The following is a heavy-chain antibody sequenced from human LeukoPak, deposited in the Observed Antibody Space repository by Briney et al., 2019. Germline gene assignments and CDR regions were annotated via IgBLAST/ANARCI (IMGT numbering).Heavy chain of an antibody. CDR2: IVVGSVNT. Sequence: GTSVKVSCKASGFTFTSSAMQWVRQARGQRLEWKGWIVVGSVNTNYEQKFQERVTITRDMSTSTAYMELSSLRFEDTAGYYCTAQWTTGSGWYLNFDSSGHGTLVTASS. D-gene: IGHD6-19*01. CDR1: GFTFTSSA. J-gene: IGHJ4*01. CDR3: TAQWTTGSGWYLNFDS. V-gene: IGHV1-58*02.